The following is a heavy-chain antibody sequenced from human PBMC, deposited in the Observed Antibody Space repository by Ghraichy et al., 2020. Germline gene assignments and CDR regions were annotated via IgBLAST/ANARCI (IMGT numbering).Heavy chain of an antibody. Sequence: VKVSCKASGGTFSSYAISWVRQAPGQGLEWMGGIIPIFGTANYAQKFQGRVTITADESTSTAYMELSSLRSEDTAVYYCAREGGYCSGGSCYFDYWGQGTLVTVSS. V-gene: IGHV1-69*01. CDR2: IIPIFGTA. J-gene: IGHJ4*02. CDR3: AREGGYCSGGSCYFDY. D-gene: IGHD2-15*01. CDR1: GGTFSSYA.